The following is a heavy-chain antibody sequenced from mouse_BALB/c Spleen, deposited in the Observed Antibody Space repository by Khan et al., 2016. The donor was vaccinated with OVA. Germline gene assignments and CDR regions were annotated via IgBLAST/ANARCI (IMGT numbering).Heavy chain of an antibody. D-gene: IGHD2-10*02. Sequence: QVRLKQSGPGLVAPSQNLSITCTVSGFSLTDYGVSWIRQPPGKGLEWLGVIWGGGTTYYNSALKSRLIISKDNSKSQVFLKMNSLQTDDTAMYYCAKGVWSYYFALDYWGQGTSVTVSS. CDR3: AKGVWSYYFALDY. J-gene: IGHJ4*01. CDR1: GFSLTDYG. V-gene: IGHV2-6-5*01. CDR2: IWGGGTT.